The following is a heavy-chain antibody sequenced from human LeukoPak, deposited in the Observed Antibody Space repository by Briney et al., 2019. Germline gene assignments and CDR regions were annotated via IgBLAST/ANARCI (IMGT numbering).Heavy chain of an antibody. J-gene: IGHJ6*04. V-gene: IGHV3-7*01. Sequence: GGSLRLSCAASGFTFSSYWMSWVRQAPGKGLEWVANIKEDGGEKYSVDSVKGRFTISRDNAMNSLYLEMNSLRAEDTAVYHCARDSSYYYGSGSYLDVWGKGTTVTISS. CDR3: ARDSSYYYGSGSYLDV. CDR2: IKEDGGEK. CDR1: GFTFSSYW. D-gene: IGHD3-10*01.